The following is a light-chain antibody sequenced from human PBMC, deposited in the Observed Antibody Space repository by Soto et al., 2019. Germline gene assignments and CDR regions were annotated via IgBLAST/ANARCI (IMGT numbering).Light chain of an antibody. CDR1: SSDIGAYDY. CDR2: EVR. V-gene: IGLV2-8*01. Sequence: QSALTQPPSASGSPGQSVTMSCTGTSSDIGAYDYVSWYQQYPGKDPRLIIYEVRHRPSGVPDRFSGYKSGNTASLTVSGLQAEDEADYFCNSYAGSNNLGLFGGGTKVTVL. J-gene: IGLJ2*01. CDR3: NSYAGSNNLGL.